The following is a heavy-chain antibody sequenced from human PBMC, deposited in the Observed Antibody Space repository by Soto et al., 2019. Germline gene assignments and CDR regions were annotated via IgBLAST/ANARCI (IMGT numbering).Heavy chain of an antibody. V-gene: IGHV4-39*01. CDR1: GGSISSSSYY. CDR3: ASGMVRGAGAYYYYYMDV. CDR2: IYYSGST. Sequence: SETLSLTCTVSGGSISSSSYYWGWIRQPPGKGLEWIGSIYYSGSTYYNPSLKSRVTISVDTSKNQFSLKLSSVTAADTAVHYCASGMVRGAGAYYYYYMDVWGKGTTLTVSS. J-gene: IGHJ6*03. D-gene: IGHD3-10*01.